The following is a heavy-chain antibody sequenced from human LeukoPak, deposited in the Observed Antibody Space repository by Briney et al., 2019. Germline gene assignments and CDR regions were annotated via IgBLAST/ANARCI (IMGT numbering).Heavy chain of an antibody. J-gene: IGHJ4*02. CDR2: ISGSGGST. CDR3: AKVLLGRLGYFDY. D-gene: IGHD3-16*01. Sequence: GGSLRLSCAASGFTVSSNYMSWVRQAPGKGLEWVSAISGSGGSTYYADSVKGRFTISRDNSKNTLYLQMNSLRAEDTAVYYCAKVLLGRLGYFDYWGQGTLVTVSS. V-gene: IGHV3-23*01. CDR1: GFTVSSNY.